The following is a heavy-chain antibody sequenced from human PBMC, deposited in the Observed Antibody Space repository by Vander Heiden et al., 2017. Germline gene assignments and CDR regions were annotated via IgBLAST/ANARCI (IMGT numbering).Heavy chain of an antibody. Sequence: QVQLVQSGAEGKKPGAAVKVSCKGSGYKFTGYDMQWLGQAPGQGLEWMGWINPNSGGTNYAQKFQGWVTMTRDTSISTAYMELRRLRSDDRAVYYCARGRDSSSWYVVDWGHGTLVTVSS. D-gene: IGHD6-13*01. CDR3: ARGRDSSSWYVVD. V-gene: IGHV1-2*04. CDR2: INPNSGGT. CDR1: GYKFTGYD. J-gene: IGHJ4*01.